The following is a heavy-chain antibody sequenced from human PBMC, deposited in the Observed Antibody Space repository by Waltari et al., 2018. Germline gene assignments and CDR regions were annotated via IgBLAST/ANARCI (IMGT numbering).Heavy chain of an antibody. CDR2: ISSSSSTI. Sequence: EVQLVESGGGLVQPGGSLRLSCAASGFTFSSYSMNWFRQAPGKGLEWVSYISSSSSTIYYADSVKGRFTISRDNAKNSLYLQMNRLRAEDTAVYYCASSPRSMGAYWGQGTLVTVSS. V-gene: IGHV3-48*04. J-gene: IGHJ4*02. CDR1: GFTFSSYS. D-gene: IGHD1-26*01. CDR3: ASSPRSMGAY.